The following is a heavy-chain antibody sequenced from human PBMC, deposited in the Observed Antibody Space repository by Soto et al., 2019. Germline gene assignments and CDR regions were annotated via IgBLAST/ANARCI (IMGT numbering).Heavy chain of an antibody. CDR3: ARVLDPQPLYYFDY. V-gene: IGHV4-38-2*02. J-gene: IGHJ4*02. Sequence: SETLSLTCTVSGYSISSGYYWGWIRQPPGKGLEWIGSIYHSGSTYYNPSLKSRVTISVDTSKNQFSLKLSSVTAADTAVYYCARVLDPQPLYYFDYWGQGTLVTVSS. D-gene: IGHD1-1*01. CDR2: IYHSGST. CDR1: GYSISSGYY.